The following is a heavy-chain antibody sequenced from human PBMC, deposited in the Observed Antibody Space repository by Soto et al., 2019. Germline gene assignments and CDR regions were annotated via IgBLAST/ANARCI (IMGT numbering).Heavy chain of an antibody. D-gene: IGHD3-10*01. CDR1: GCTCSSYS. J-gene: IGHJ5*02. V-gene: IGHV3-48*02. CDR2: ISSSSSTI. Sequence: GALRGSCADSGCTCSSYSMNWVRQAPGKGLEWVSYISSSSSTIYYADSVKGRFTISRDNAKNSLYLQMNSLRDEDTAVYYCARSRRELWFGELAKGWFDPWGQGTLVTVSS. CDR3: ARSRRELWFGELAKGWFDP.